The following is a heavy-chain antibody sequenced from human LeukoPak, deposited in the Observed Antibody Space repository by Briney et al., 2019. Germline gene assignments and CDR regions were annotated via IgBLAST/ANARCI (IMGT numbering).Heavy chain of an antibody. V-gene: IGHV1-2*02. CDR2: INPNSGGT. Sequence: ASVKVSCKASGYTFTGYYMHWVRQAPGQGLEWMGWINPNSGGTNYAQKFQGRVTMTRDTSISTAYMELSRLRSDDTAVYYCASTPPPTVTTPEVYYYMDVWGKGTTVTVSS. J-gene: IGHJ6*03. CDR3: ASTPPPTVTTPEVYYYMDV. CDR1: GYTFTGYY. D-gene: IGHD4-17*01.